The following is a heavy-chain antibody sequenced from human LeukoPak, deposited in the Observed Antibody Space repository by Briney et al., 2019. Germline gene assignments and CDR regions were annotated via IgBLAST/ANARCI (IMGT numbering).Heavy chain of an antibody. Sequence: SETLSLTCTVSGGSISHYYWSWIRQPPGKGLEWIGYIYYSGSTNYNPSLKSRVTISVDTSKNQFSLKLSSVTAADTAVYYCVRAYDYWGQGTLVTVSS. CDR2: IYYSGST. J-gene: IGHJ4*02. CDR3: VRAYDY. V-gene: IGHV4-59*01. CDR1: GGSISHYY.